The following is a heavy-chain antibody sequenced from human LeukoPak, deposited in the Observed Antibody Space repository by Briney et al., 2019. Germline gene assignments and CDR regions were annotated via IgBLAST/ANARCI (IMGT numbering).Heavy chain of an antibody. Sequence: GGSLRLSCAASGFTFSSYGMHWVRQAPGKGLEWVAVIWYDGSNKYYADSVKGRFTISRDNSKNTLYLQMNSLRAEDTAVYYCARDRTRYGSGSYLAELDYWGQGTLVTVSS. D-gene: IGHD3-10*01. V-gene: IGHV3-33*01. CDR3: ARDRTRYGSGSYLAELDY. J-gene: IGHJ4*02. CDR1: GFTFSSYG. CDR2: IWYDGSNK.